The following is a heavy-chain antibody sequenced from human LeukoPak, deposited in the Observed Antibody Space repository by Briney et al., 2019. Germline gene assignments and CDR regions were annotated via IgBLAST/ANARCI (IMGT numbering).Heavy chain of an antibody. Sequence: SETLSLTCVVSTDSFSSHYWTWIRQPPGKGLEWIGYISYIGSTNYNPSLTSRVTISIDTSKNQFSLKLTSVTAADTAVYYCARDLVTVTKGFDIWGQGKRVSVSS. D-gene: IGHD4-17*01. CDR3: ARDLVTVTKGFDI. CDR1: TDSFSSHY. CDR2: ISYIGST. J-gene: IGHJ3*02. V-gene: IGHV4-59*11.